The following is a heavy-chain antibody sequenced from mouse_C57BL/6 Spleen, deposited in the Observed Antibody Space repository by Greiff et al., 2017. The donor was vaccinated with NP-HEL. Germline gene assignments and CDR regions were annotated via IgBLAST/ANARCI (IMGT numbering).Heavy chain of an antibody. CDR1: GYTFTDYE. D-gene: IGHD1-1*02. J-gene: IGHJ3*01. Sequence: VKLQESGAELVKPGASVTLSCKASGYTFTDYEMHWVKQTPVHGLEWIGAIDPETGCTAYNQKFKGKARLTADKSSSTAYMELRSLTSEDSAVYYCTRGLWSWFAYWGQGTLVTVSA. CDR3: TRGLWSWFAY. CDR2: IDPETGCT. V-gene: IGHV1-15*01.